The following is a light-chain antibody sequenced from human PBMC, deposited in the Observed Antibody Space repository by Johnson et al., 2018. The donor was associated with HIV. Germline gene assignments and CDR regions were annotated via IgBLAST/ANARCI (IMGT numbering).Light chain of an antibody. J-gene: IGLJ1*01. CDR2: ESN. Sequence: QSVLTQPPSVSAAPGQKVTISCSGSSSNIGNNYVSWYQQLPGTAPKLLIYESNKRPSGITDRFSGSKSGTSATLGITGLQTGDEADYYCATWDRTLSARPYVFGTGTKATVL. CDR3: ATWDRTLSARPYV. V-gene: IGLV1-51*02. CDR1: SSNIGNNY.